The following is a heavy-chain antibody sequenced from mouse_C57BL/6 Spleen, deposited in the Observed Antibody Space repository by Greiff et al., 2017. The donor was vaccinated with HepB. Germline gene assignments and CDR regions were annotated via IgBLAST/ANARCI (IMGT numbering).Heavy chain of an antibody. J-gene: IGHJ4*01. Sequence: EVQLQQSGPELVKPGASVKIPCKASGYTFTDYNMDWVKQSHGKSLEWIGDINPNNGGTIYNQKFKGKATLTVDKSSSTAYMELRSLTSADTAVYYCARKPIYYYGSSYFYAMDYWGQGTSVTVSS. V-gene: IGHV1-18*01. D-gene: IGHD1-1*01. CDR2: INPNNGGT. CDR1: GYTFTDYN. CDR3: ARKPIYYYGSSYFYAMDY.